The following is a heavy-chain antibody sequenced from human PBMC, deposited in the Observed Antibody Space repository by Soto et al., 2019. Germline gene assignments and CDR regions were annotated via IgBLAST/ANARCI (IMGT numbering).Heavy chain of an antibody. Sequence: GGSLRLSCAASGFTFSSYGMHWVRQAPGKGLEWVAVISYDGSNKYYADSVKGRFTISRDNSKNTLYLQMNSLRAEDTAVYYCAKVPKSYDFWSGHTADGYWGQGTLVTVSS. V-gene: IGHV3-30*18. D-gene: IGHD3-3*01. J-gene: IGHJ4*02. CDR3: AKVPKSYDFWSGHTADGY. CDR1: GFTFSSYG. CDR2: ISYDGSNK.